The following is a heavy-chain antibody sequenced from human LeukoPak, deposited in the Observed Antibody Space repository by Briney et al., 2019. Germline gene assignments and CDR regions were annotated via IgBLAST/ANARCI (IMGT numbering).Heavy chain of an antibody. CDR1: GGSLSGYY. CDR3: AREGPVSGTGDFDY. D-gene: IGHD6-19*01. Sequence: SETLSLTCAVYGGSLSGYYWSWIRQPPGKGLEWIGEINHSGSTNYNPSLKSRVTISVDTSKNQFSLKLSSVTAADTAVYYCAREGPVSGTGDFDYWGQGTLVTVSS. CDR2: INHSGST. J-gene: IGHJ4*02. V-gene: IGHV4-34*01.